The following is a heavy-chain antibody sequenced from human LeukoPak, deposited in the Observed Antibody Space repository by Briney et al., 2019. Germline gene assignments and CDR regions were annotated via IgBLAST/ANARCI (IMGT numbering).Heavy chain of an antibody. V-gene: IGHV3-9*01. J-gene: IGHJ4*02. CDR3: AKVRGTYSSGYFFDY. Sequence: GRSLRLSCAASGFTFDNYAMHWVRQAPGKGLEWLSIISWNSGYIGYADSVKGRFTISRDNAKKSLDLQMNSLRAEDTAFYYCAKVRGTYSSGYFFDYWGQGTLVTISS. CDR2: ISWNSGYI. D-gene: IGHD6-19*01. CDR1: GFTFDNYA.